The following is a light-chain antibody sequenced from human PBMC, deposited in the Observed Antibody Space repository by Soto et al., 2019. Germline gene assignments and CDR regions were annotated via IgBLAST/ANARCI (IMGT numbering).Light chain of an antibody. J-gene: IGKJ3*01. CDR2: GAS. CDR1: QSVSSNN. Sequence: EMVLTQSPGTLSLSPGERATLSCRASQSVSSNNLAWYQQRPGQAPMVVIYGASTRATGIPERFSGSGSGTDFNLSNSRLETEDGAVAYCEQYGRSTFTFGPGTKVDIK. V-gene: IGKV3-20*01. CDR3: EQYGRSTFT.